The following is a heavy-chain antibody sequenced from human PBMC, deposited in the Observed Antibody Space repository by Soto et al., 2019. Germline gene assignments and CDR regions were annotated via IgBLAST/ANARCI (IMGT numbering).Heavy chain of an antibody. Sequence: SETLSLTCTVSGGSISSYYWSWIRQPPGKGLEWIGYIYYSGSTNYNPSLKSRVTISVDTSKNQFSLKLSSVTAADTAVYYCARQITIFGVVYGIGGAWFDPWGQGTLVTVSS. J-gene: IGHJ5*02. D-gene: IGHD3-3*01. CDR2: IYYSGST. CDR1: GGSISSYY. CDR3: ARQITIFGVVYGIGGAWFDP. V-gene: IGHV4-59*08.